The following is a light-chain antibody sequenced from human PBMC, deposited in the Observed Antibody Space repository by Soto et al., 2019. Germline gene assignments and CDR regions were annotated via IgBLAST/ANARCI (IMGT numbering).Light chain of an antibody. CDR3: QQFGSSLIT. Sequence: EIVLTQSPGTPSLSPGGRATLSRRASQTFGSSYLAWYQQKPGQAPRLLIYATSRRATGVPDRFSGSGSGTDFTLTISRLEPEDFAVYFCQQFGSSLITFGQGTRLEIK. CDR2: ATS. CDR1: QTFGSSY. V-gene: IGKV3-20*01. J-gene: IGKJ5*01.